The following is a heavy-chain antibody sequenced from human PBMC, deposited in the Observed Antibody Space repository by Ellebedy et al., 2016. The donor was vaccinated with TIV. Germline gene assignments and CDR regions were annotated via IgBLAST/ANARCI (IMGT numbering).Heavy chain of an antibody. CDR1: GGSISSGGYS. Sequence: SETLSLTXAVSGGSISSGGYSWSWIRQPPGKGLEWIGYIYHSGSTYYNPSLKSRVTISVDTSKNQFSLKLSSVTAADTAVYYCAREFRYNRKVPPYYYYYYMDVWGKGTTVTVSS. J-gene: IGHJ6*03. CDR2: IYHSGST. CDR3: AREFRYNRKVPPYYYYYYMDV. D-gene: IGHD1-14*01. V-gene: IGHV4-30-2*05.